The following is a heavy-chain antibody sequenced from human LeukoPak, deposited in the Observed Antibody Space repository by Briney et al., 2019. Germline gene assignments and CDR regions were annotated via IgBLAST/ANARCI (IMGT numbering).Heavy chain of an antibody. CDR2: ISSSSSYI. J-gene: IGHJ4*02. Sequence: GGSLRLSCAASGFTFSSYSMNWVRQAPGKGLEWVSSISSSSSYIYYADSGKGRFTISRDNAKNSLYLQMNSLRAEDTAVYYCARKSSGWFTFDYWGQGTLVTVSS. D-gene: IGHD6-19*01. V-gene: IGHV3-21*01. CDR3: ARKSSGWFTFDY. CDR1: GFTFSSYS.